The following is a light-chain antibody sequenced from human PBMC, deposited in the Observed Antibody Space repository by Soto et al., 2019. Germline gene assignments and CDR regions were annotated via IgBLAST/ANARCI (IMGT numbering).Light chain of an antibody. V-gene: IGLV2-8*01. J-gene: IGLJ2*01. CDR3: SSYAGSNNV. CDR2: EVS. Sequence: QSALTQPPSASGSPGQSVTISCTGTSSDVGGYNYVSWYQQYPGKAPKLMIYEVSKRPSVVPDRFSGSKSGNTASLTVSGLQAEDEADYYCSSYAGSNNVFGGGTKLTVL. CDR1: SSDVGGYNY.